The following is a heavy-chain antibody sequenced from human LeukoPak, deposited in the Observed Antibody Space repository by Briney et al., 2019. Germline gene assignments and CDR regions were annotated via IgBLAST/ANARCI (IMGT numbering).Heavy chain of an antibody. CDR2: INHSGST. V-gene: IGHV4-34*01. CDR3: AKELPSGYYFDY. CDR1: GGSFSGYY. Sequence: PSETLSLTCAVYGGSFSGYYWSWIRQPPGKGLEWIGEINHSGSTNYNPSLKSRVTISVDTSKNQFSLKLSSVTAADTAVYYCAKELPSGYYFDYWGQGTLVTVSS. D-gene: IGHD3-3*01. J-gene: IGHJ4*02.